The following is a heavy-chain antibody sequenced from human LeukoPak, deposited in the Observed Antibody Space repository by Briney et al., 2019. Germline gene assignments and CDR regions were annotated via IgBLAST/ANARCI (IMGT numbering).Heavy chain of an antibody. V-gene: IGHV4-34*01. CDR2: IDHSGST. CDR1: GGSFSGYY. J-gene: IGHJ6*03. CDR3: ARDRSGYDFWSGSYYYYMDV. D-gene: IGHD3-3*01. Sequence: SETLSLTCAVYGGSFSGYYWSWIRQPPGKGLEWIGEIDHSGSTNYNPSLKSRVTISVDTSKNQFSLKLSSVTAADTAVYYCARDRSGYDFWSGSYYYYMDVWGKGTTVTVSS.